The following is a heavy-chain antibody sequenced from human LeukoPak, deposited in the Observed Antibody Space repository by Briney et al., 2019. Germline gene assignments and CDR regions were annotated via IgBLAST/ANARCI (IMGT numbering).Heavy chain of an antibody. Sequence: GGSLRLSCAASGFTFDDYGMSWVRQAPGKGLEWVSGINWNGGSTGYADSVKGRFTISRDNAKNSLYLQMNSLRAEDMALYYCAKDACSGGSCYMFDYWGQGTLVTVSS. D-gene: IGHD2-15*01. CDR2: INWNGGST. J-gene: IGHJ4*02. CDR3: AKDACSGGSCYMFDY. V-gene: IGHV3-20*04. CDR1: GFTFDDYG.